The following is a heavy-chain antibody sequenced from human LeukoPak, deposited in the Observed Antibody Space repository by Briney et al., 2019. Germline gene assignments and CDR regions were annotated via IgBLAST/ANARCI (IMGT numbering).Heavy chain of an antibody. CDR2: ISGGGGST. Sequence: GGSLRLSCAASGFTFSSYGMSWVRQAPGKGLEWVSAISGGGGSTFYADSVKGRFTISRDNSKNTLYLQMSSLRAEDTAVYYCATGFYGYDYWGQGTLVTVSS. CDR3: ATGFYGYDY. D-gene: IGHD2/OR15-2a*01. CDR1: GFTFSSYG. V-gene: IGHV3-23*01. J-gene: IGHJ4*02.